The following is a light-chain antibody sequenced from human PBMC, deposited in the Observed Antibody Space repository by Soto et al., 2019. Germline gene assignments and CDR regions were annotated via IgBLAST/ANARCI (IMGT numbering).Light chain of an antibody. CDR2: DIR. J-gene: IGLJ1*01. Sequence: SALTQPASVSGSPGQSITISCTGTSSDVGGYKYVSWYQQHPGKAPKLMIYDIRNRPSGVSNRFSGSKSGNTSSLPISGLQDEDETDYYCSSYTSSSTRVFGTGTKLTVL. CDR3: SSYTSSSTRV. V-gene: IGLV2-14*03. CDR1: SSDVGGYKY.